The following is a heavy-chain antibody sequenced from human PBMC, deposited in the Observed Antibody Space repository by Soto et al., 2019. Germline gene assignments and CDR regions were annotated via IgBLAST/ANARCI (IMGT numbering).Heavy chain of an antibody. CDR3: ARGGAGIAAAGMNWFDP. CDR1: GYTFTSYG. D-gene: IGHD6-13*01. J-gene: IGHJ5*02. Sequence: QVQLVQSGAEVKKPGASVKVSCKASGYTFTSYGISWVRQAPGQGLEWMGWISAYNGNTNYAQKLQGRVTMTTDTSPRTAYMGLRSLRSDDTAVYYCARGGAGIAAAGMNWFDPWGQGTLVTVSS. V-gene: IGHV1-18*01. CDR2: ISAYNGNT.